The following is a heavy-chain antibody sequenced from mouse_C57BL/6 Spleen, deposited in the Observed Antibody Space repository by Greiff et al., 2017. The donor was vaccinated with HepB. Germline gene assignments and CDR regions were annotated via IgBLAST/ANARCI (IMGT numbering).Heavy chain of an antibody. V-gene: IGHV5-9-1*02. CDR2: ISSGGDYI. D-gene: IGHD1-1*01. J-gene: IGHJ2*01. CDR3: TRDRGGSSLDY. CDR1: GFTFSSYA. Sequence: EVKLVESGEGLVKPGGSLKLSCAASGFTFSSYAMSWVRQTPEKRLEWVAYISSGGDYIYYADTVKGRFTISRDNARNTLYLQMSSLKSEDTAMYYCTRDRGGSSLDYWGQGTTLTVSS.